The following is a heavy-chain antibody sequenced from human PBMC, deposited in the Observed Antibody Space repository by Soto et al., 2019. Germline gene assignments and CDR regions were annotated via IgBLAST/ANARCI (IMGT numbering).Heavy chain of an antibody. D-gene: IGHD3-22*01. Sequence: ASVKVSCKASGYTFFTYDISWVRQAPGQGLEWMGWISTYSGDTKYAQKFQGRVTVTTDTSTTTAYMELGSLRSDDTAVYYCARDFDSSGYYYRGNDYWGQGTLVTVSS. CDR1: GYTFFTYD. V-gene: IGHV1-18*01. CDR2: ISTYSGDT. CDR3: ARDFDSSGYYYRGNDY. J-gene: IGHJ4*02.